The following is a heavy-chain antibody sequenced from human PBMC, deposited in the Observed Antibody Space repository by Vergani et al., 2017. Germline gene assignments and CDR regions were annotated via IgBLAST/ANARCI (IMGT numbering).Heavy chain of an antibody. J-gene: IGHJ6*03. V-gene: IGHV3-15*01. CDR2: IKSKTDGGTT. CDR1: GFTFINAW. Sequence: EVQLVESGGGLVKPGGSLRLSCAASGFTFINAWMTWVRQAPGKGLEWVGRIKSKTDGGTTYYAAPVKGKFTISRDDSKNTLYLQMNSLKTEDTAVYYCAKHRGAMDVWGKGTTVTVSS. CDR3: AKHRGAMDV.